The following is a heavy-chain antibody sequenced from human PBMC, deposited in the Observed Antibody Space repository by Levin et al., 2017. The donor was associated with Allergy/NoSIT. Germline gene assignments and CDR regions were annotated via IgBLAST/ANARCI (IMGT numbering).Heavy chain of an antibody. Sequence: LSLTCEASGFSFNRYAIHWVRQAPGKGLEWVAVISSNGENKYYADSVKGRFNISRDNSKNTLYLQMNSLKAEDTALYYCARDTYGSGTDYFNYYGMDLWGQGTTVTVS. V-gene: IGHV3-30*04. CDR2: ISSNGENK. CDR3: ARDTYGSGTDYFNYYGMDL. D-gene: IGHD3-10*01. CDR1: GFSFNRYA. J-gene: IGHJ6*02.